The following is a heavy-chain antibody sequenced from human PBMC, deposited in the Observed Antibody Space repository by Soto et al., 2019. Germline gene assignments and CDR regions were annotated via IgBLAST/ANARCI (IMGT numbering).Heavy chain of an antibody. CDR2: IKRDGGSI. CDR3: ARDGGRGGDLDY. V-gene: IGHV3-74*01. J-gene: IGHJ4*02. CDR1: GLTFSNYW. Sequence: EVQLVGSGGGLVRPGGSLRLSCEASGLTFSNYWMDWVRQAPGKGLVWVSGIKRDGGSISYGDSVKGRVTISRDKAKNTLYLQMNSLRAEDTAVYYCARDGGRGGDLDYWGQGTLVTVSS. D-gene: IGHD2-21*02.